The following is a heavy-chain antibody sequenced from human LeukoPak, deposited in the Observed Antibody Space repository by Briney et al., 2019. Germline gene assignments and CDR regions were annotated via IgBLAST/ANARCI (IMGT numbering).Heavy chain of an antibody. CDR1: GYSFTTYW. CDR2: INPHSGGT. V-gene: IGHV1-2*02. D-gene: IGHD5-24*01. CDR3: AREGVIGEGYNFFDY. Sequence: GESLKISCKGSGYSFTTYWIAWVRQMPGKGPEWMGWINPHSGGTNSEQNFQGRVTMSRDTSISTVYMELSRLRSDDTALYYYAREGVIGEGYNFFDYWGQGTLVTVSS. J-gene: IGHJ4*02.